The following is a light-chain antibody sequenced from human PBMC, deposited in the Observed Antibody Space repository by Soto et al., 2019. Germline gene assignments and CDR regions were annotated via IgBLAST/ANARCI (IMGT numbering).Light chain of an antibody. CDR1: QTVSITY. CDR3: QQYGSSGT. CDR2: GAS. Sequence: IVLTQSPGTLSLSPGETATLSCRASQTVSITYLAWYQHKPGQAPRLLIYGASNRATGIPDRFSGSGSGTDFTLTISRLEPEDFAVYYCQQYGSSGTFGQGTKVDIK. V-gene: IGKV3-20*01. J-gene: IGKJ1*01.